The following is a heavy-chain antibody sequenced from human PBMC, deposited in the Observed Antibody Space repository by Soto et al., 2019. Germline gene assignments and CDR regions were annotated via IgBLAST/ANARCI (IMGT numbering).Heavy chain of an antibody. CDR3: ARSPLAAADWFDP. V-gene: IGHV1-3*01. Sequence: QAPLVQSGAEVKKPGASVKVSCQASGYTFTTYAMHWVRQAPGQRLEWMGWINAGNGNTKYSQKFQGRVTITRDTSASTVYMELSSLRSEDTAVYYCARSPLAAADWFDPWGQGTLVTVSS. J-gene: IGHJ5*02. D-gene: IGHD6-13*01. CDR2: INAGNGNT. CDR1: GYTFTTYA.